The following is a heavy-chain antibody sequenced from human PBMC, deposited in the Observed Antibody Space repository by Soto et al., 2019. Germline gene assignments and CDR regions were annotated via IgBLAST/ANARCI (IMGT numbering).Heavy chain of an antibody. D-gene: IGHD6-19*01. V-gene: IGHV1-3*01. CDR3: ARAVAVPADFDY. Sequence: ASVKVSCKASGYSFTGYAMHWVRQAPGQRLEWMGWINAGNGNTKYSQKFQGRVTITRDTSASTAYMELSSLRSEDTAVYYCARAVAVPADFDYWGQGTLVTVSS. J-gene: IGHJ4*02. CDR2: INAGNGNT. CDR1: GYSFTGYA.